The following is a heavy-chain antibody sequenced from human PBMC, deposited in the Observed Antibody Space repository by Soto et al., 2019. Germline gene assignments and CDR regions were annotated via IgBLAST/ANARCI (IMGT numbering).Heavy chain of an antibody. CDR1: GFTFSSYA. CDR3: AKERHIAAAGLGY. V-gene: IGHV3-23*01. D-gene: IGHD6-13*01. J-gene: IGHJ4*02. Sequence: EVQLLESGGGLVQPGGSLRLSCAASGFTFSSYAMSWVRQAPGKGLEWVSAISGRGGSTYYADSVKGRFTISRDNTKNTLYLQMNSLRAEDKAVYYCAKERHIAAAGLGYWGQGTLVTVSS. CDR2: ISGRGGST.